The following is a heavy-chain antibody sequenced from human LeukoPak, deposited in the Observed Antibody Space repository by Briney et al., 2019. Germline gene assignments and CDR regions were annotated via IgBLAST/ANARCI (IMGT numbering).Heavy chain of an antibody. V-gene: IGHV3-48*02. Sequence: GGSLRLSCAASGFTFSYYSMNWVRQAPGKGLEWISYSNTDGTTSYADSVKGRFTISRDNAENSLYLQMNSLRDEDTAVYFCVRDRDYAFDFWGQGTMVTVFS. CDR3: VRDRDYAFDF. CDR1: GFTFSYYS. J-gene: IGHJ3*01. CDR2: SNTDGTT.